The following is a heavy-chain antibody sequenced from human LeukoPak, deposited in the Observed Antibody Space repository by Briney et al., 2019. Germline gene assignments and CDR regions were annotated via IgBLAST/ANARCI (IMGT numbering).Heavy chain of an antibody. V-gene: IGHV1-69*06. CDR2: IIPIFGKA. J-gene: IGHJ6*03. D-gene: IGHD3-10*01. CDR3: GGGFGEDGDYYNYYMDV. CDR1: GGTFSSYA. Sequence: GASVKVSCKASGGTFSSYAISWVRQAPGQGLEWMGGIIPIFGKANYAQKFQGRVTITADKSTSTAYMELSSLRSEDTAVYYCGGGFGEDGDYYNYYMDVWGKGTTVTVSS.